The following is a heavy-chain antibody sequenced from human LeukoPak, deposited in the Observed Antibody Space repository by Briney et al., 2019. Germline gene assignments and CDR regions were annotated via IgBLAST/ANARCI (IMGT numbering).Heavy chain of an antibody. J-gene: IGHJ3*02. Sequence: NPSETLSLTCTVSGGSISSYYWTWIRQSAGKGLEWIGRMYACGSTTYNPSLKSRVTMSVDTSKNQFSLKLSSVTAADTAVYYCARLQSPYCSSTSCYAGGAFDIWGQGTMVTVSS. D-gene: IGHD2-2*01. CDR2: MYACGST. CDR3: ARLQSPYCSSTSCYAGGAFDI. CDR1: GGSISSYY. V-gene: IGHV4-4*07.